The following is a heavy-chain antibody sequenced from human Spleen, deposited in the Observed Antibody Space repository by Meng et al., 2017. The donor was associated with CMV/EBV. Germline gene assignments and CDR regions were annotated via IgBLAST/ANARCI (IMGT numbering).Heavy chain of an antibody. Sequence: QLLRQGSGPGRANPSGPLSPACTVSGGSISSSCYYWGWNRQPPGKGLEWIGSIYYSGSTYYNPSLKSRVTISVDTSKNQFSLKLSSVTAADTAVYYCARTRGIAVAGSFDYWGQGTLVTVSS. D-gene: IGHD6-19*01. CDR1: GGSISSSCYY. CDR2: IYYSGST. J-gene: IGHJ4*02. CDR3: ARTRGIAVAGSFDY. V-gene: IGHV4-39*07.